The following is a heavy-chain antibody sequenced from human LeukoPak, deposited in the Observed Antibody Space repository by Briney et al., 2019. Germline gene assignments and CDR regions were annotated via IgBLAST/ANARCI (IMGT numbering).Heavy chain of an antibody. CDR1: GYTFTSYY. V-gene: IGHV1-46*01. CDR2: INPSGGST. Sequence: GASVKVSCKASGYTFTSYYMHWVRQAPGQGLEWMGIINPSGGSTSYAQKFQGRVTMTRDTSTSTVYTELSSLRSEDTAVYYCARVGYDILTGYYNVLDYWGQGTLVTVSS. D-gene: IGHD3-9*01. J-gene: IGHJ4*02. CDR3: ARVGYDILTGYYNVLDY.